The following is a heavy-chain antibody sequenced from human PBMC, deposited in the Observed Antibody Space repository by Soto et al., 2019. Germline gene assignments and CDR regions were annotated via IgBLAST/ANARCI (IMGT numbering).Heavy chain of an antibody. D-gene: IGHD2-2*01. CDR2: IDIGGNT. Sequence: EVQVVESGGGLVQPGGSLRLSCAASEFSVTNNYMNWVRQAPGKGLEWVSIIDIGGNTYYADSVKDRFTISRDNSRNTLYLHMNSRRAEETAVYYCARGRGSTGYLGREHYFDYWGQGTLVTVS. CDR1: EFSVTNNY. V-gene: IGHV3-66*01. J-gene: IGHJ4*02. CDR3: ARGRGSTGYLGREHYFDY.